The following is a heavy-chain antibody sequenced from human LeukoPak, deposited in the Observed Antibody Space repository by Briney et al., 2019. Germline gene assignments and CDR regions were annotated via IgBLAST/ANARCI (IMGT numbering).Heavy chain of an antibody. J-gene: IGHJ4*02. CDR1: GYSFTSYS. D-gene: IGHD5-18*01. CDR2: IDPSDSEA. CDR3: ARQTAMGRSGDY. V-gene: IGHV5-51*01. Sequence: GESLKISCKASGYSFTSYSIGWMRQMPGKGLEWMGIIDPSDSEARYTPSFQGQVIISVDKSLTIAYLQWNRLKASDTAMYYCARQTAMGRSGDYWGQGTLVTVSS.